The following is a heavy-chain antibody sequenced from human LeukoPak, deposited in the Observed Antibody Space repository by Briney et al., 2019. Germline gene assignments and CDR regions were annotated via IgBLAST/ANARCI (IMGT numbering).Heavy chain of an antibody. CDR1: EFTFNRHW. D-gene: IGHD2-15*01. V-gene: IGHV3-7*01. J-gene: IGHJ4*02. CDR3: ARGLVVVVAATPHPFDY. CDR2: IKQDGSED. Sequence: GGSLRLSCAASEFTFNRHWMNWVRQAPGKGLEWVASIKQDGSEDYYLDSVKGRFIISRDNAKNSVYLQMNSLRVEDTAVYYCARGLVVVVAATPHPFDYWGQGTLVTVSS.